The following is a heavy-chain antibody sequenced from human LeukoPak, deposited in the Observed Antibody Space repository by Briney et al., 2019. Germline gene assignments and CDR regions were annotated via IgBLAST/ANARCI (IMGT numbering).Heavy chain of an antibody. CDR2: IRYDGSNK. V-gene: IGHV3-30*02. J-gene: IGHJ6*03. CDR1: GFTFSSYG. Sequence: PGGSLRLSCAASGFTFSSYGMHWVRQAPGKGLEWVAFIRYDGSNKYYADSVKGRFTISRDNSKNTLYLQMNSLRAEDTAVYYCAKDRCMTTGCYYYYYYMDVWGKGTTVTVSS. D-gene: IGHD4-11*01. CDR3: AKDRCMTTGCYYYYYYMDV.